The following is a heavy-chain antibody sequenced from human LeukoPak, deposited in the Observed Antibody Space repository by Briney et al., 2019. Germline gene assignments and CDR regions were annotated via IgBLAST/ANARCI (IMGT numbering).Heavy chain of an antibody. CDR3: TTVVDIVATIDY. CDR2: IKSKTDGGTT. J-gene: IGHJ4*02. V-gene: IGHV3-15*01. Sequence: GSLRLSCAASGFTFSNAWMSWVRRAPGKGLEWVGRIKSKTDGGTTDYAAPVKGRFTISRDDSKNTLYLQMNSLKTEDTAVYYCTTVVDIVATIDYWGQGTLVTVSS. D-gene: IGHD5-12*01. CDR1: GFTFSNAW.